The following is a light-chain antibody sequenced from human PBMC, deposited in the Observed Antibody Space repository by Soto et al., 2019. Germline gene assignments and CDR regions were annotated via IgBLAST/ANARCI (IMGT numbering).Light chain of an antibody. J-gene: IGLJ2*01. CDR3: SSYAGSSNLGV. CDR2: EVS. CDR1: SSDVGGYNY. Sequence: ACGFRWPPVTIYCTGTSSDVGGYNYVSWYQQHPGRAPKLMIYEVSKRPSGVPDRFSGSKPGNTASLTVSGLQPEDEADYYCSSYAGSSNLGVFGGGTKVTVL. V-gene: IGLV2-8*01.